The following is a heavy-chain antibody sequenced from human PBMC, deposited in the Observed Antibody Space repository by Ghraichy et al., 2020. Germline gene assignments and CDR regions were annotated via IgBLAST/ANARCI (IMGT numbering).Heavy chain of an antibody. V-gene: IGHV4-34*01. D-gene: IGHD6-13*01. J-gene: IGHJ6*03. CDR3: ARAYSSSANYYYYYYMDV. CDR1: GGSFSGYY. CDR2: INHSGST. Sequence: SQTLSLTCAVYGGSFSGYYWSWIRQPPGKGLEWIGEINHSGSTNYNPSPKSRVTISVDTSKNQFSLKLSSVTAADTAVYYCARAYSSSANYYYYYYMDVWGKGTTVTVSS.